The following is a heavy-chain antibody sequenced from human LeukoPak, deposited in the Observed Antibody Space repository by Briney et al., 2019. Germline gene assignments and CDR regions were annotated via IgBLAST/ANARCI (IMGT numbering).Heavy chain of an antibody. CDR2: ISSSSSTI. CDR3: ARVGVRFDY. D-gene: IGHD3-16*02. Sequence: GGSLRLSCAASEFTFSSYSMNWVLQAPGKGLEWVSYISSSSSTIYYADSVKGRFTISRDNAKNSLYLQMNSLRAEDTAVYYCARVGVRFDYWGQGTLVTVSS. CDR1: EFTFSSYS. V-gene: IGHV3-48*01. J-gene: IGHJ4*02.